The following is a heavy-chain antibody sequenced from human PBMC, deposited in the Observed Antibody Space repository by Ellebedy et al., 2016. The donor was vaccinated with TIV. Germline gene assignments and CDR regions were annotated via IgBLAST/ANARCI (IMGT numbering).Heavy chain of an antibody. CDR1: GGSVSSGSYY. V-gene: IGHV4-61*01. D-gene: IGHD2-2*01. Sequence: MPSETLSLTCTVSGGSVSSGSYYWSWIRQPPGKGLEWIGYIYYSGSTNYNPPLKSRVTISVDTSKNQFSLKLSSVTAADTAVYYCARAPVVAVNVAFDIWGQGTMVTVSS. J-gene: IGHJ3*02. CDR2: IYYSGST. CDR3: ARAPVVAVNVAFDI.